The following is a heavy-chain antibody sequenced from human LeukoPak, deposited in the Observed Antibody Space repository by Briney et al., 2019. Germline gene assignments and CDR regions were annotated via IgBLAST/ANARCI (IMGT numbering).Heavy chain of an antibody. J-gene: IGHJ3*02. CDR3: AGVKGNYCSRGFDI. CDR1: GCTFTGYY. Sequence: ASVKVSCKSSGCTFTGYYIHWVRQAPGQGLEWMGLINPNSGGTNCAQKFEGVVTMIRDTSLSTAYMELSRLRSAVSDDTAVYYCAGVKGNYCSRGFDIWGQGTMVTVSS. V-gene: IGHV1-2*02. CDR2: INPNSGGT. D-gene: IGHD3-10*01.